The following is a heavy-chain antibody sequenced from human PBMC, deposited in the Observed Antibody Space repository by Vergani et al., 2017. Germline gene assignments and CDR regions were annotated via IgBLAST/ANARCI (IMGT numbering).Heavy chain of an antibody. CDR2: LSASDRRT. J-gene: IGHJ4*02. CDR3: AKDQVGIGYLFDY. V-gene: IGHV3-23*01. CDR1: GFTFIMHA. Sequence: EVQLLESGGDLVQPGGSLRLSCAASGFTFIMHAMSWVRQAPGKGLEWVSTLSASDRRTHYADSVKGRFTISRDNSKNTLYLQMNSLRAEDTAVYYCAKDQVGIGYLFDYWGQGTLVTVSS. D-gene: IGHD2-21*01.